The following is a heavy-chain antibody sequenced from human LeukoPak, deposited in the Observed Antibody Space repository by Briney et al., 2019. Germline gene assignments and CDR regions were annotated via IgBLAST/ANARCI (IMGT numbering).Heavy chain of an antibody. CDR1: GYTFTSYY. J-gene: IGHJ5*02. Sequence: ASVKVSCKASGYTFTSYYMHWVRQAPGQGLEWMGLINPSGGSTSYAQKFQGRVTMTRDMSTSTVYMELSSLRSEDTAVYYCACQYYDSSGYWGAWGQGTLVTVSS. V-gene: IGHV1-46*01. CDR3: ACQYYDSSGYWGA. CDR2: INPSGGST. D-gene: IGHD3-22*01.